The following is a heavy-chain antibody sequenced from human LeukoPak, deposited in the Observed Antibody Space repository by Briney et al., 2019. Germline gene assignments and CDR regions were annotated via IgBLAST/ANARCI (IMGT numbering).Heavy chain of an antibody. V-gene: IGHV1-46*01. CDR1: GYTFTSHY. CDR3: AREGLAARGGDY. Sequence: ASVKVSCKASGYTFTSHYMHWVRQAPGQGLEWMGIINPSGGSTSYAQKFQGRVTMTRDMSTSTVYMELSSLRSEDTAVYYCAREGLAARGGDYWGQGTLVTVSS. CDR2: INPSGGST. D-gene: IGHD6-6*01. J-gene: IGHJ4*02.